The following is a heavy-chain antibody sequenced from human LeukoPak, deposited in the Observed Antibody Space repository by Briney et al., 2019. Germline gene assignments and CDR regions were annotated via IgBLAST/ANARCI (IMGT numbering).Heavy chain of an antibody. CDR3: ARGPLINILTGYLSYYYYYMDV. J-gene: IGHJ6*03. V-gene: IGHV1-46*01. CDR2: INPSGGST. CDR1: GYTFTSYY. Sequence: GASVKVSCKASGYTFTSYYIHWVRQAPGQGLEWMGLINPSGGSTNYAQKFQGRVTMTRNTSISTAYMELSSLRSEDTAVYYCARGPLINILTGYLSYYYYYMDVWGKGTTVTISS. D-gene: IGHD3-9*01.